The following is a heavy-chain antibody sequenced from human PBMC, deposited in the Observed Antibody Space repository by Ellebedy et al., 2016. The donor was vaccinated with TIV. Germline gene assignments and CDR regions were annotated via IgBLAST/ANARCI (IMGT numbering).Heavy chain of an antibody. CDR1: GGSFSGYY. CDR2: INHSGST. V-gene: IGHV4-34*01. Sequence: SETLSLXXAVYGGSFSGYYWSWIRQPPGKGLEWIGEINHSGSTNYNPSLKSRVTISVDTSKNQFSLKLSSVTAADTAVYYCARCPRMGNWFDPWGQGTLVTVSS. J-gene: IGHJ5*02. CDR3: ARCPRMGNWFDP.